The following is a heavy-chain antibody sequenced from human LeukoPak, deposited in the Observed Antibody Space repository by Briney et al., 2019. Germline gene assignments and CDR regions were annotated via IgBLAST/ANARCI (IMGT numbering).Heavy chain of an antibody. CDR1: GFAFSSYS. V-gene: IGHV3-21*04. CDR3: AKAQSITIFGVVTPFDY. J-gene: IGHJ4*02. CDR2: ISSSSSYI. D-gene: IGHD3-3*01. Sequence: GGSLRLSCAASGFAFSSYSMNWVRQAPGKGLEWVSSISSSSSYIYYADSVKGRFTISRDNAKNSLYLQMNSLRAEDTAVYYCAKAQSITIFGVVTPFDYWGQGTLVTVSS.